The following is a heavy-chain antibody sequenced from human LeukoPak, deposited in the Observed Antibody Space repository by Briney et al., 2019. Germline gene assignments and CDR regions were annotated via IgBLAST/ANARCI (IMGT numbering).Heavy chain of an antibody. CDR2: IYYSGST. J-gene: IGHJ6*02. V-gene: IGHV4-59*01. Sequence: PSETLSLTCTVSGGSISSYYWSWVRQPPGKGLEWIGYIYYSGSTNYNPSLKSRVTISVDTSKNQFSLKLSSVTAADTAVYYCARGCSTIFGVVIIGYYYGMDVWGQGTTVTVSS. CDR1: GGSISSYY. CDR3: ARGCSTIFGVVIIGYYYGMDV. D-gene: IGHD3-3*01.